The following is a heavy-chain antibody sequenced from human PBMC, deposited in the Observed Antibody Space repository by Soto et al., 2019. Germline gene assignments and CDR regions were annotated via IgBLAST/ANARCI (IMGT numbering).Heavy chain of an antibody. Sequence: QVQLVQSGAEVKKPGASARISCRASGYSFTSTYVHWVRQAPGQGPEWMGIINPAGGTTYYAQQFKGRLTITSDTSTDTVFIDLNDLTSEDTAVYFCALKVVTYYDNWGQGTLVTVSS. J-gene: IGHJ4*02. D-gene: IGHD2-21*02. CDR2: INPAGGTT. CDR3: ALKVVTYYDN. V-gene: IGHV1-46*01. CDR1: GYSFTSTY.